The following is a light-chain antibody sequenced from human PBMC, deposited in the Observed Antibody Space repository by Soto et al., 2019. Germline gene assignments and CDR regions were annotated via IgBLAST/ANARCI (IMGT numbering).Light chain of an antibody. J-gene: IGLJ2*01. CDR2: DVS. V-gene: IGLV2-14*01. CDR3: SSYTSSSTLV. Sequence: QSVLTQPASVSGSPGQSITISCTGTSSDCGGYNYVSWYQQHPGKAPKLMIYDVSNRPSGVSNRFSGSKSGNTASLTISGLQAEDEADYYCSSYTSSSTLVFGGGTKVTVL. CDR1: SSDCGGYNY.